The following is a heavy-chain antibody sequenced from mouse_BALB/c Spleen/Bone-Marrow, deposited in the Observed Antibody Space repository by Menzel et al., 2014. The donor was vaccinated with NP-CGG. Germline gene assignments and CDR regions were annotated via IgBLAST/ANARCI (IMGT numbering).Heavy chain of an antibody. V-gene: IGHV5-17*02. CDR3: VRSGNSSGYFDY. D-gene: IGHD1-1*01. CDR2: ISSGSSTI. J-gene: IGHJ2*01. Sequence: EVQRVESGGGLVQPGGSRKLSCAASGFTFSSFGMHWVRQAPEKGLEWVAYISSGSSTIYYGDTVMGRFTISRDNPKNTLFLQMTSLRSEDTATYYCVRSGNSSGYFDYWGQGTTLTVSS. CDR1: GFTFSSFG.